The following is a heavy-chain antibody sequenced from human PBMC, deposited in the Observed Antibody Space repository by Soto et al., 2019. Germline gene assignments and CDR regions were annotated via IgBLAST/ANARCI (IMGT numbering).Heavy chain of an antibody. CDR1: GGSISSDSYY. CDR2: ISYSGGT. V-gene: IGHV4-39*01. CDR3: ARHGWGDSWFDP. Sequence: SETLSLTCTVSGGSISSDSYYWGWIRQSPEKGLEWIASISYSGGTYYNPTLKSRVTISVDTSKNQFSLKLSSVTAADTAVYYCARHGWGDSWFDPWGQGTLVTVSS. D-gene: IGHD6-19*01. J-gene: IGHJ5*02.